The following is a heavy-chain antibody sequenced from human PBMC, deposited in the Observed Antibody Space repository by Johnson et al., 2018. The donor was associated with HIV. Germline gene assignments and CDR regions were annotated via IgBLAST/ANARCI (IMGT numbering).Heavy chain of an antibody. V-gene: IGHV3-30*18. J-gene: IGHJ3*02. CDR1: GFTFSSYG. D-gene: IGHD3-22*01. CDR2: ISFAGVKK. CDR3: AKVGPWQDYYDSSGYYHNAFDI. Sequence: QVQLVESGGGVVQPGRSLRLSCAASGFTFSSYGMAWVRQAPGKGLEWVTVISFAGVKKYYADSVKGRFTISRHNSKGSLYLQMDGLRPEDTALYYCAKVGPWQDYYDSSGYYHNAFDIWGQGTMVTVSS.